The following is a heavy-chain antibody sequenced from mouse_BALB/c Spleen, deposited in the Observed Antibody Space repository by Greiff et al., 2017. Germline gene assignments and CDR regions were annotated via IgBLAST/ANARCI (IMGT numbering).Heavy chain of an antibody. V-gene: IGHV5-6-5*01. Sequence: DVKLVESGGGLVKPGGSLKLSCAASGFTFSSYAMSWVRQTPEKRLEWVASISSGGSTYYPDSVKGRFTISRDNARNILYLQMSSLRSEDTAMYYCARGPLYYFDYWCQGTTLTVSS. J-gene: IGHJ2*01. CDR3: ARGPLYYFDY. CDR2: ISSGGST. CDR1: GFTFSSYA.